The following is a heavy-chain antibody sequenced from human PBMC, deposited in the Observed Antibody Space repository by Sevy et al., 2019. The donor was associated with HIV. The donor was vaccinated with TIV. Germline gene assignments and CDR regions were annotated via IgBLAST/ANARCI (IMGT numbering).Heavy chain of an antibody. D-gene: IGHD3-22*01. CDR3: ANHASDYDSSGYLERDAFDI. V-gene: IGHV3-53*01. CDR1: GFTVSDNY. Sequence: GGSLRLSCAASGFTVSDNYMSWVRRAPGKGLEWVSVIYSDGSTYYADSVKGRFTISRDNSKNTLYLQMNSLRAEDTAVYYCANHASDYDSSGYLERDAFDIWGQGTMVTVSS. CDR2: IYSDGST. J-gene: IGHJ3*02.